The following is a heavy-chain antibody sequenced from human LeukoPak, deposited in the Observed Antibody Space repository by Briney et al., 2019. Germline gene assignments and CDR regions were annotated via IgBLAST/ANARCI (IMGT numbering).Heavy chain of an antibody. D-gene: IGHD2-2*01. J-gene: IGHJ4*02. CDR2: IRSKAYGGTT. CDR1: GFTFGDYA. V-gene: IGHV3-49*03. Sequence: PGGSLRLSCTASGFTFGDYAMSWFRQAPGKGLEWVGLIRSKAYGGTTEYAASVKGRFTISRDDSKSIAYLQMNSLKTEDTAVYYCTRDADIVVVPAAFDYWGQGTLVTVSS. CDR3: TRDADIVVVPAAFDY.